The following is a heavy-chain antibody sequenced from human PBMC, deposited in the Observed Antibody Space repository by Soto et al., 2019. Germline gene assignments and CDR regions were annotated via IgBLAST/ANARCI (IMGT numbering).Heavy chain of an antibody. Sequence: ETLSLTCSVSGGSISSGYWTWVRQAPGKGLEWVTHINQDGSQKYYVDSVKGRFSISRDNANNLLSLQMNNLGAGDTAMYYCSGGVGDAFWGQGTLVTVSS. CDR3: SGGVGDAF. J-gene: IGHJ1*01. V-gene: IGHV3-7*04. CDR2: INQDGSQK. CDR1: GGSISSGY. D-gene: IGHD1-26*01.